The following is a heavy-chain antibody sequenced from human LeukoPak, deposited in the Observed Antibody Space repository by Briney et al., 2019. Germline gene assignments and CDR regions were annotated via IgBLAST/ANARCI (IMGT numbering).Heavy chain of an antibody. D-gene: IGHD2-2*01. V-gene: IGHV3-48*03. CDR3: ARAYCSSTSCYPPNY. J-gene: IGHJ4*02. CDR2: ISSGGSTI. Sequence: GGSLRLSCAASGFTFSSYEMNWVRQAPGKGLEWVSYISSGGSTIYYADSVKGRFTISRDNAKNSLYLQMNSLRAEDTAVYYCARAYCSSTSCYPPNYWGQGTLVTVSS. CDR1: GFTFSSYE.